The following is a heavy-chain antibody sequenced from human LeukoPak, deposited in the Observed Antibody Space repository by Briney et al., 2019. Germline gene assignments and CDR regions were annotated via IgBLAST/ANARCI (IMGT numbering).Heavy chain of an antibody. D-gene: IGHD2-21*01. J-gene: IGHJ4*02. CDR1: GGSISSYY. V-gene: IGHV4-59*08. CDR2: IYYSGST. Sequence: SETLSLTCTVSGGSISSYYWSWIRQPPGKGLEWIGYIYYSGSTNYNPSLKSRVTISVDTSKNQFSLKLSSVTAAETTVYYCARQCPYLDYWGQGTLVTVSS. CDR3: ARQCPYLDY.